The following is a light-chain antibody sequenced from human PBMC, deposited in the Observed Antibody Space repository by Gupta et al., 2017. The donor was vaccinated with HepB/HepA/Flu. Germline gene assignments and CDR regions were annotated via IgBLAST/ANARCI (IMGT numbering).Light chain of an antibody. CDR3: AAWDDSLGGL. J-gene: IGLJ2*01. Sequence: QSVLTQPPSASGTPGQRVTISCSGSSSNIGSNYVYWFQQLPGTAPKLLIYKNNQRPSGVPDRFSGSKSGTSASLAIRGLRSEDEADYYCAAWDDSLGGLFGGGTKLTVL. V-gene: IGLV1-47*01. CDR1: SSNIGSNY. CDR2: KNN.